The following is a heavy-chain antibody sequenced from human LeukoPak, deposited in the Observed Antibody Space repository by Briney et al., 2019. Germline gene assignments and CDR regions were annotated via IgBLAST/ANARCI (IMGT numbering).Heavy chain of an antibody. CDR1: GFTFSNYA. Sequence: GGSLRLSCAASGFTFSNYAMIWVRQAPGKGLEWVSTIGGRGGNIYYAESVKGRFTISRDNSKNTLYLQMNSLRAEDTAVYYCARPTRDSGTLDYWGQGTLVTVSS. CDR3: ARPTRDSGTLDY. V-gene: IGHV3-23*01. J-gene: IGHJ4*02. D-gene: IGHD6-19*01. CDR2: IGGRGGNI.